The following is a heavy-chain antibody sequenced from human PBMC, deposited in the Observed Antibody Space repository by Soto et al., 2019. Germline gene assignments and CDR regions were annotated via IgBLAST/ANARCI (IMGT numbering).Heavy chain of an antibody. CDR2: IDPSDSYT. V-gene: IGHV5-10-1*01. CDR3: ARHRNYVILTGYYPTFDY. J-gene: IGHJ4*02. CDR1: GYSFTSYW. D-gene: IGHD3-9*01. Sequence: PGESLNISCKGSGYSFTSYWISWVRQMPGKGLEWMGRIDPSDSYTNYSPSFQGHVTISADKSISTAYLQWSSLKASDTAMYYCARHRNYVILTGYYPTFDYWGQGTLVTVSS.